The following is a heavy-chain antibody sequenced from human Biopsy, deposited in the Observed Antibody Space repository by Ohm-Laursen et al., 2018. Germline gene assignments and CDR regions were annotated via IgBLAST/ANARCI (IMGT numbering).Heavy chain of an antibody. CDR2: IYNSGST. J-gene: IGHJ5*02. CDR1: GGSASSYL. Sequence: SDTLSLTCSVSGGSASSYLWSWIRQPPGKGLEWIGNIYNSGSTSYNPSLKSRVTISVDTSKNQFSLKLNSATAEDTAVYYCASFNDYKGSWFDPWGQGTLVTVSS. V-gene: IGHV4-59*02. D-gene: IGHD4-11*01. CDR3: ASFNDYKGSWFDP.